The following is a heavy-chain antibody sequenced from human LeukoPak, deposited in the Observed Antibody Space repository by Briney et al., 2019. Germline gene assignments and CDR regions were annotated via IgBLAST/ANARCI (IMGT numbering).Heavy chain of an antibody. D-gene: IGHD1-26*01. CDR3: AGTDSGSYSRWFDY. Sequence: GGSLRLSCAASGFTFSSYNMNWVRQAPGKGLEWVSYISSSSSIIYYADSVKGRFTVSRDNAKNSLYLQMNSLRAEDTAVYFCAGTDSGSYSRWFDYWGQGTLVTVSS. CDR1: GFTFSSYN. CDR2: ISSSSSII. J-gene: IGHJ4*02. V-gene: IGHV3-48*01.